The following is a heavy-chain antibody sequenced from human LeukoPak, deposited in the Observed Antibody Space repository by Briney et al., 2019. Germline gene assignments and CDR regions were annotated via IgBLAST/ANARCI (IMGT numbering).Heavy chain of an antibody. D-gene: IGHD3-9*01. CDR3: ARDPEDDLLAAFDI. V-gene: IGHV4-59*01. Sequence: SETLSLTCTVSGGSSRSYYWNWIRQTPGKGLEWIGHIYYSGRVNYNPSLKSRVTISVDTSKNQCSLKLSSVTAADTAIYYCARDPEDDLLAAFDIWGQGTMVTVSS. CDR1: GGSSRSYY. J-gene: IGHJ3*02. CDR2: IYYSGRV.